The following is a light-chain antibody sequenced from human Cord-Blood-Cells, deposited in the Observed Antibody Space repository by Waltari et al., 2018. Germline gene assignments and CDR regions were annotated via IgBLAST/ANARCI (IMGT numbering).Light chain of an antibody. CDR2: DVS. J-gene: IGLJ3*02. CDR3: SSYTSSSTWV. V-gene: IGLV2-14*01. Sequence: QSALTQPASVSGSPGHSITISCTGTSSDGGGSTYVSWYQQHPGKAPKLMIYDVSNRPSGVSNRFSGSKSGNTASLTISGLQAEDEADYYCSSYTSSSTWVFGGGTKLTVL. CDR1: SSDGGGSTY.